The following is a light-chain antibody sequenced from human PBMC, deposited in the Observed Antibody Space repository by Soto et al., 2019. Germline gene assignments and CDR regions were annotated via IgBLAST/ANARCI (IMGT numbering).Light chain of an antibody. CDR1: QSVTSNY. J-gene: IGKJ1*01. V-gene: IGKV3-20*01. CDR2: GAS. CDR3: QQYGRSRTK. Sequence: EVVLTQSPGTLSLSPGERATLSCRASQSVTSNYLAWYQQKPGQAPRLLFFGASIRATGIPDRFSGSGSGTDFTLTISRLEPEDFAVYHCQQYGRSRTKFRQGTKVNIK.